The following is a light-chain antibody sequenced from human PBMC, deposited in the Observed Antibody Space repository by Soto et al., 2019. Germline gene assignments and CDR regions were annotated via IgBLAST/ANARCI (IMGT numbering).Light chain of an antibody. Sequence: DIQMTKSPSTLSASVGDRVTITCRASQSISSWLAWYQQKPGKAPKLLIYDASSLESGVPSRFSGSGSGTEFTLTISSLQPDDFATYYCQQYNSYLYTFGQGTKVDIK. CDR3: QQYNSYLYT. V-gene: IGKV1-5*01. CDR2: DAS. J-gene: IGKJ2*01. CDR1: QSISSW.